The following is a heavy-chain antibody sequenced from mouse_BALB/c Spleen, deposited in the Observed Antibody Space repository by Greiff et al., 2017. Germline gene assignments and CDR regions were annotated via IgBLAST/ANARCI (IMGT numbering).Heavy chain of an antibody. V-gene: IGHV1-14*01. CDR3: ARSYGSYYYAMDY. Sequence: VQLQQSGPELVKPGASVKMSCKASGYTFTSYVMHWVKQKPGQGLEWIGYINPYNDGTKYNEKFKGKATLTSDKSSSTAYMELSSLTSEDSAVYYCARSYGSYYYAMDYWGKGTSVTVSS. J-gene: IGHJ4*01. CDR2: INPYNDGT. CDR1: GYTFTSYV. D-gene: IGHD2-2*01.